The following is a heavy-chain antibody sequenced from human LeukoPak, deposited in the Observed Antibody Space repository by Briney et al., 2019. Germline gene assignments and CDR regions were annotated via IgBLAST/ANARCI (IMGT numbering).Heavy chain of an antibody. Sequence: SGGSLRLSCAAPGFTFSNAWMSWVRQAPGKGLEWVGRIKSKTHGGTTDYAAPVKGRFTISRDDSKNTLYLQMNSLKTEDTAVYYCTTDPGPRWGRITMVRGDPSAGEFDYWGQGTLVTVSP. CDR1: GFTFSNAW. CDR2: IKSKTHGGTT. J-gene: IGHJ4*02. D-gene: IGHD3-10*01. CDR3: TTDPGPRWGRITMVRGDPSAGEFDY. V-gene: IGHV3-15*01.